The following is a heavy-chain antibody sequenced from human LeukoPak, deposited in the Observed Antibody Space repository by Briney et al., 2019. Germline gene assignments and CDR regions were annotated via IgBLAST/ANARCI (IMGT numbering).Heavy chain of an antibody. CDR3: AREKAARALL. J-gene: IGHJ4*02. CDR1: GGSISGSTYY. D-gene: IGHD3-10*01. Sequence: PSETLSLTCTVSGGSISGSTYYWGWIRQPPGKGLEWIGNIYYSGSTYYNPSLKSRVTISVDTSKNQLSLNLTSVTAADTAVYYCAREKAARALLWGQGTLVTVSS. V-gene: IGHV4-39*07. CDR2: IYYSGST.